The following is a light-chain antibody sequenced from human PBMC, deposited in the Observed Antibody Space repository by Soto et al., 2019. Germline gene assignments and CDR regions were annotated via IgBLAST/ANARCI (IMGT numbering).Light chain of an antibody. V-gene: IGKV3-20*01. Sequence: EIVLTQSPGTLSLSPGERATLSCRASQSVSSSYLAWYQQKPGQAPRLLIYRASSRATCIPDRFSGSGSGTDFTLTINRLEPEDFAVYYCQQCGSSPTFGQGTKVEIK. CDR2: RAS. CDR3: QQCGSSPT. J-gene: IGKJ1*01. CDR1: QSVSSSY.